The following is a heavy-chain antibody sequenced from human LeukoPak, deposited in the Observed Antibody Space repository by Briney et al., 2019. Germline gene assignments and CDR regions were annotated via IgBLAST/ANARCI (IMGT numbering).Heavy chain of an antibody. V-gene: IGHV3-11*03. Sequence: KPGGSLRLSCAASGFALGDYHMSWIRQAPGKGLEWVSYISRSSDYKDFADSVRGRFTVSRDNAKNSMYLQMSSLRAEDTAVYYCAGPTCLRGAYCSTNFWGQGTLVTVSS. CDR3: AGPTCLRGAYCSTNF. CDR1: GFALGDYH. J-gene: IGHJ4*02. D-gene: IGHD2-2*01. CDR2: ISRSSDYK.